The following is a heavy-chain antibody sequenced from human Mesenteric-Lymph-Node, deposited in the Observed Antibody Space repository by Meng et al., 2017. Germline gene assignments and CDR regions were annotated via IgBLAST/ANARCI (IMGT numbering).Heavy chain of an antibody. V-gene: IGHV1-69*13. Sequence: SVKVSCKASGGTFSSYAISWVRQAPGQGLEWMGGIIPIFGTANYAQKFQGRVTITADESTSTAYMELSSLRSEDTAVYYCARGLDDSSGYYSSAFDYWGQGTLVTVSS. CDR1: GGTFSSYA. CDR2: IIPIFGTA. CDR3: ARGLDDSSGYYSSAFDY. D-gene: IGHD3-22*01. J-gene: IGHJ4*02.